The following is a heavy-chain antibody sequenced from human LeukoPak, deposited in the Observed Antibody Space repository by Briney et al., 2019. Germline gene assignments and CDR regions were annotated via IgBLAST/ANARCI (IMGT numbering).Heavy chain of an antibody. V-gene: IGHV4-34*01. Sequence: SETLSLTCGVYGRSFIGYHWTWIRQVPGKGLEWIGEIYHTGSNYNPSLKSRVTISVDTSKNQFSLKLSSVTAADTAVYYCARRAYFDYWGQGTLVTVSS. CDR1: GRSFIGYH. CDR2: IYHTGS. CDR3: ARRAYFDY. J-gene: IGHJ4*02.